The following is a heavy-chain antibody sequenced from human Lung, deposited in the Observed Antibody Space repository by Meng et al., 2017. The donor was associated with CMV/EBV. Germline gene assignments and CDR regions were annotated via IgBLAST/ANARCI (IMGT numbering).Heavy chain of an antibody. J-gene: IGHJ4*02. V-gene: IGHV4-59*01. D-gene: IGHD6-19*01. CDR2: VYYSGGT. Sequence: SXTLSLXCTVSGGSIGSYYWSWIRQAPGKGLEWIGLVYYSGGTDYNPSVKSRVTISIDTSKSQFSLKVRSVTAADTAVYYCARGSGQWLPDYEFWVQGTAVTVSS. CDR1: GGSIGSYY. CDR3: ARGSGQWLPDYEF.